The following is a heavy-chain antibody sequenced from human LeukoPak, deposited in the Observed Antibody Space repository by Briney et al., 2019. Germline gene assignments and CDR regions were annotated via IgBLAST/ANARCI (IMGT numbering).Heavy chain of an antibody. CDR2: IWYDGSKG. V-gene: IGHV3-33*01. CDR3: ARDLSLDV. CDR1: GFPLSNYA. J-gene: IGHJ6*04. Sequence: GGSLRLSCAASGFPLSNYAMHWVRQAPGKGLEWVAVIWYDGSKGFYADSVKGRFTISRDNSKNTVNLHMNSLRPDDTAVYYCARDLSLDVWGRGTTVTVSS. D-gene: IGHD2/OR15-2a*01.